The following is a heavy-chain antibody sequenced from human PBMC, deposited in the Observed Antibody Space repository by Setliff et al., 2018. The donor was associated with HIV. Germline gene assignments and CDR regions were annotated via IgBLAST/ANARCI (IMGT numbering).Heavy chain of an antibody. CDR1: GYSFTNHY. CDR3: ASAGAWQRNALDI. Sequence: ASVKVSCKPPGYSFTNHYMHRVRQAPGQGLEWMGVINPTGGSTRNTQKFQGRVAMTRGASTSTVYMELSSLRSEDTAVYYCASAGAWQRNALDIWGQGTMVTVSS. D-gene: IGHD5-12*01. V-gene: IGHV1-46*01. J-gene: IGHJ3*02. CDR2: INPTGGST.